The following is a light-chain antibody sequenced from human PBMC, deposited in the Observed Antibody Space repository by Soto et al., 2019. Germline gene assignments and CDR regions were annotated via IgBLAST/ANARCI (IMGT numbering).Light chain of an antibody. Sequence: QSALTQPASVSVSPGQSITISCTGNSGDIGGYNYVSWYQQHPGKAPKLLISEVTNRPSGVSNRFSGSKSGNTASLTISVLQAEDESDYYCSSYTTNITPVVFGGGTQLPVL. CDR2: EVT. CDR1: SGDIGGYNY. CDR3: SSYTTNITPVV. J-gene: IGLJ7*01. V-gene: IGLV2-14*01.